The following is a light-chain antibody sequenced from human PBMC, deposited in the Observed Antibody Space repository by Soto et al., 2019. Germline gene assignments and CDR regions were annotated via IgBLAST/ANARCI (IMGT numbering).Light chain of an antibody. V-gene: IGLV2-18*02. CDR3: CSLTTSHTYV. J-gene: IGLJ1*01. CDR2: EVN. Sequence: QSALTQPASVSGSPGQSITISCTGTSSDIGSYNRVSWYQQPPGTAPKLIIYEVNNRPSGVPDRFSGSKSGNSASLTISGLQADDEADYYCCSLTTSHTYVFGSGTKVTVL. CDR1: SSDIGSYNR.